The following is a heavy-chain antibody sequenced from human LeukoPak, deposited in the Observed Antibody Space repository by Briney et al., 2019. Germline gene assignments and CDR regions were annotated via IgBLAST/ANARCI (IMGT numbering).Heavy chain of an antibody. CDR2: IYYSGST. J-gene: IGHJ5*02. CDR1: GGSISSYY. Sequence: PSETLSLTCTVSGGSISSYYWRWIRQPPGKGLEWIGYIYYSGSTNYNPSLKSRVTISVDTSKNQFSLKLSSVTAADTAVYYCARVVVVAARAGWFDPWGQGTLVTVSS. D-gene: IGHD2-15*01. CDR3: ARVVVVAARAGWFDP. V-gene: IGHV4-59*01.